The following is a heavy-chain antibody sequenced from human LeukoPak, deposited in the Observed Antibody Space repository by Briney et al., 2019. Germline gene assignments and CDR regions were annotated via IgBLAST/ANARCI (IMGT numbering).Heavy chain of an antibody. CDR2: IYTSGST. V-gene: IGHV4-61*05. Sequence: SETLSLTCTVSGGSISSSSYYWGWIRQPPGKGLEWIGYIYTSGSTNYNPSLKSRVTISVDTSKNQFSLKLSSVTAADPAVYYCARIRTLYDFWSGVVWGQGTLVTVSS. J-gene: IGHJ4*02. CDR3: ARIRTLYDFWSGVV. CDR1: GGSISSSSYY. D-gene: IGHD3-3*01.